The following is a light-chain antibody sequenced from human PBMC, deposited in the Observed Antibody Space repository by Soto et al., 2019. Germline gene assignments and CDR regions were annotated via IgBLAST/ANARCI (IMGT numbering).Light chain of an antibody. Sequence: EVVLTQSPGTLSLSPGERATLSCRASESIDSFLAWYQHKPGQAPRLLIYDASSRAAGIPARFSGRGSGTDFTLTISSLEPEDLALYYCHQRTNWLYSFGQGTQLEIK. CDR3: HQRTNWLYS. J-gene: IGKJ2*03. CDR1: ESIDSF. CDR2: DAS. V-gene: IGKV3-11*01.